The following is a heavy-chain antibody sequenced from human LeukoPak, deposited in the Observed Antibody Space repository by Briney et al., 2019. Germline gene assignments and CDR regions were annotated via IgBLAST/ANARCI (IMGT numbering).Heavy chain of an antibody. D-gene: IGHD2/OR15-2a*01. V-gene: IGHV4-38-2*02. J-gene: IGHJ3*02. CDR2: IYHSGST. Sequence: SETLSLTCTVSGYSISSGYYWGWIRQPPGKGLEWIGSIYHSGSTYYNPSLKSRVTISVDTSKNQFSLKLSSVTAADTAVYYCAKAFLSVNDAFDIWGQGTMVTVSS. CDR1: GYSISSGYY. CDR3: AKAFLSVNDAFDI.